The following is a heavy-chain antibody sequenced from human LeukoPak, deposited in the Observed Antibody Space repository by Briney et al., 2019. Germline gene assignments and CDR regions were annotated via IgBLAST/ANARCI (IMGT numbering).Heavy chain of an antibody. J-gene: IGHJ4*02. D-gene: IGHD3-9*01. CDR3: ARELPTYYDILTGYSRGGFDY. CDR1: GGSISSGGYY. Sequence: PSETLSLTCTVSGGSISSGGYYWSWIRQHPGKGLEWIGYIYYSGSTYYNPSLKSRVTISVDTSKNQFSLKLSSVTAADTAVYYCARELPTYYDILTGYSRGGFDYWGRGTLVTVSS. V-gene: IGHV4-31*03. CDR2: IYYSGST.